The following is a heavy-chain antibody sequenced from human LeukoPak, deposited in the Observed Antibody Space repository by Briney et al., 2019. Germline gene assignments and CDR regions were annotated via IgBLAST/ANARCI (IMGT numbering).Heavy chain of an antibody. J-gene: IGHJ4*02. CDR2: ISGSGTTM. CDR3: ARDRFDYALDY. Sequence: GGSLRLSCAASRFMFFSHSMNWVRQAPGKGLERVSYISGSGTTMYYADSVKGRFTISRDSAKNSVFLQMNSLRADDTAVYYCARDRFDYALDYWGQGALVTVSS. D-gene: IGHD4-17*01. CDR1: RFMFFSHS. V-gene: IGHV3-48*03.